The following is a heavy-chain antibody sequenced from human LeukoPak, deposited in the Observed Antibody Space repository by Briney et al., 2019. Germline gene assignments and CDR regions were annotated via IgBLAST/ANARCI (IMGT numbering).Heavy chain of an antibody. D-gene: IGHD6-6*01. CDR1: GLTFSRYW. V-gene: IGHV3-7*01. CDR3: ARDPGPSTAAWGAFDI. CDR2: IKQDGSET. Sequence: GGSLRLSCAASGLTFSRYWMTWVRQAPGKGLEWVANIKQDGSETYYVDSVKGRFTISRDNAKSSLYLQVNSLRAEDTAVYFCARDPGPSTAAWGAFDIWGQGTVVTVSS. J-gene: IGHJ3*02.